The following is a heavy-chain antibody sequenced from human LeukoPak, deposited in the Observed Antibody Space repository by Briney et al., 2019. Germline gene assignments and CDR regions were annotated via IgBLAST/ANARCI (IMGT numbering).Heavy chain of an antibody. J-gene: IGHJ4*02. Sequence: GGSLRLSCAASLFTFSSYGMSSVRQAPGKGLESVSAISASGTITYYADSVEGRFSISRDNSKDTLYLQMNSLRAEDTAVYDCAKSSIFYDSSGYYVGEKYYFDYWGQGTLVTVAS. CDR2: ISASGTIT. CDR3: AKSSIFYDSSGYYVGEKYYFDY. D-gene: IGHD3-22*01. V-gene: IGHV3-23*01. CDR1: LFTFSSYG.